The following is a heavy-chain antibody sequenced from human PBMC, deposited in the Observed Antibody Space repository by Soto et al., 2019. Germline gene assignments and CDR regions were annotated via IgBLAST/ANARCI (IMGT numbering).Heavy chain of an antibody. Sequence: ASVKVSCKASGYTFTSYAMHWVRQAPGQRLEWMGWINAGNGNTKYSQKSQGRVTITRDTSASTAYMELSSLRSEDTAVYYCARDRIIAAAGIGGYFDYWGQGTLVTVSS. J-gene: IGHJ4*02. CDR3: ARDRIIAAAGIGGYFDY. CDR2: INAGNGNT. D-gene: IGHD6-13*01. V-gene: IGHV1-3*01. CDR1: GYTFTSYA.